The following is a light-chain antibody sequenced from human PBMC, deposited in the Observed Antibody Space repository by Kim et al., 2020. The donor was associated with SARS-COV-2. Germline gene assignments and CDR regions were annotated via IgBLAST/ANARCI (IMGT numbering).Light chain of an antibody. CDR2: GAS. J-gene: IGKJ2*02. V-gene: IGKV3-20*01. CDR1: QSVSDNY. Sequence: EIVLTQSPGTLSLSPGERATLSCRASQSVSDNYLAWYQQKPGQAPRLLIYGASSRATGIPDRFSGSGSGTDFTLTNSRLEPEDFAVYYCQQYDTSPSCTLGQETKLEI. CDR3: QQYDTSPSCT.